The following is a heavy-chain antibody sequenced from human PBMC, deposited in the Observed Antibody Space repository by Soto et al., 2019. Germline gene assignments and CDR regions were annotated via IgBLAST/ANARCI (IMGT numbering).Heavy chain of an antibody. V-gene: IGHV3-74*01. J-gene: IGHJ6*02. D-gene: IGHD2-8*01. CDR2: INGDGRSA. Sequence: EEHLVESGGDLVQPGGSLTLSCAVSGFTFRNYWMHWVRQAPGEGLAWVSQINGDGRSATYADSVRGRFTISRDNAKNTLYLQMNSLSAEDTAVYYCIRGGVLYGLGVWGQGTSVTVSS. CDR1: GFTFRNYW. CDR3: IRGGVLYGLGV.